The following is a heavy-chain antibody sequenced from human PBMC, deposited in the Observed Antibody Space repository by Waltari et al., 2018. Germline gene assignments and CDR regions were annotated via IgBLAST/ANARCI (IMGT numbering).Heavy chain of an antibody. CDR1: GFTVSSNY. V-gene: IGHV3-53*01. Sequence: EVQLVESGGGLIQPGGSLRLSCAASGFTVSSNYMSWVRQAPGKGLEWVSVLYSGGSTYYADSVKGRFTISRDNSKNTLYLQMNSLRAEDTAVYYCARVLGDYATDAFDIWGQGTMVTVSS. CDR2: LYSGGST. J-gene: IGHJ3*02. D-gene: IGHD4-17*01. CDR3: ARVLGDYATDAFDI.